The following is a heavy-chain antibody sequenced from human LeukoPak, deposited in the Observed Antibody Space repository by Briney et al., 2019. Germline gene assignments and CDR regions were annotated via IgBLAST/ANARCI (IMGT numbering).Heavy chain of an antibody. D-gene: IGHD6-25*01. CDR3: AKDSFSSDARYYYGMDV. CDR1: GFTFDDYA. Sequence: GGSLRLSCAASGFTFDDYAMHWVRQAPGKGLEWVSGISWNSGSIGYAGSVKGRFTISRDNAKNSLYLQMNSLRAEDTALYYCAKDSFSSDARYYYGMDVWGQGTTVTVSS. V-gene: IGHV3-9*01. CDR2: ISWNSGSI. J-gene: IGHJ6*02.